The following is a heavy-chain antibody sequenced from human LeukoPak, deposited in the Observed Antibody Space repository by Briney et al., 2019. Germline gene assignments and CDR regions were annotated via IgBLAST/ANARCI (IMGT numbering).Heavy chain of an antibody. CDR2: IRSKTDGGTT. J-gene: IGHJ4*02. D-gene: IGHD1-1*01. Sequence: GGSLRLSYAASEFTFKNAWMNWVRQAPGKGLEWVGRIRSKTDGGTTDYAAPVRGRFTISRDDSKNMLYLQMNSLKTEDTAVYYCSTGLIPTTGYYWGQGTLVAVSS. CDR3: STGLIPTTGYY. V-gene: IGHV3-15*01. CDR1: EFTFKNAW.